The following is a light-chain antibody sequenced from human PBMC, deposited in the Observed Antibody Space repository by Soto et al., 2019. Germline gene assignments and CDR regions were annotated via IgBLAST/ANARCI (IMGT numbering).Light chain of an antibody. Sequence: EIVLTQSPGTLSLSPGERATLSCRASQSVSNNYLAWYQQKPGQAPRLLIYGASSRATGIPDRFSASGSGTDFTLTISDVQPEDFALYYCHQRQSWPRTFGQGTKVDI. V-gene: IGKV3-20*01. CDR2: GAS. CDR3: HQRQSWPRT. J-gene: IGKJ1*01. CDR1: QSVSNNY.